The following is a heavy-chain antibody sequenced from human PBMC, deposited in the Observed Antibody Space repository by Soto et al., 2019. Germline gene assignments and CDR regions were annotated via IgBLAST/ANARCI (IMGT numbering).Heavy chain of an antibody. D-gene: IGHD6-19*01. V-gene: IGHV3-30*01. J-gene: IGHJ4*02. Sequence: QVQLVESGGGVVQPGRSLRLSCAASGLTLSNYAMHWVRQAPGKGLERVAVISYDGSNRYYAYSVKGRFTISRDNSKNTLYLQMNSLRAEDTAVYYCARVTQAVAADYWGQGSLVTVSS. CDR2: ISYDGSNR. CDR1: GLTLSNYA. CDR3: ARVTQAVAADY.